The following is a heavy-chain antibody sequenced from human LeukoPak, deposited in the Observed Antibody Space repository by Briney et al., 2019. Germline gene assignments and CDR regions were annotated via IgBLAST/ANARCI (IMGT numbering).Heavy chain of an antibody. V-gene: IGHV3-21*01. J-gene: IGHJ5*02. CDR1: GFTFSSYS. D-gene: IGHD3-3*01. Sequence: GGSLRLSCAASGFTFSSYSMNWVRQAPGKGLEWVSSISSSSSYIYYADSVKGRFTISRDNAKNSLYLQMNGLRAEDTAVYYCASHPTALYYDFWSGPWGQGTLVTVSS. CDR2: ISSSSSYI. CDR3: ASHPTALYYDFWSGP.